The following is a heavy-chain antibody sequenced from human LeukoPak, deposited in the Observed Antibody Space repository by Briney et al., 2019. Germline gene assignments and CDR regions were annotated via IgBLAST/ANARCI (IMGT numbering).Heavy chain of an antibody. CDR3: ARGRENYYDSSGYPDAFDI. CDR1: GGSISSYY. CDR2: IYSSGST. J-gene: IGHJ3*02. V-gene: IGHV4-59*01. Sequence: SETLSLTCTVSGGSISSYYWSWIRQPPGKGLEWIGYIYSSGSTNYNPSLKSRLTISVDASKNQFSLKLTSVTAADTAVYYCARGRENYYDSSGYPDAFDIWGQGTMVTVSS. D-gene: IGHD3-22*01.